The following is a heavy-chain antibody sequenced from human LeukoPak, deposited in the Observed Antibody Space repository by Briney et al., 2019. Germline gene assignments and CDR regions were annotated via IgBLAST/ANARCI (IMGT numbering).Heavy chain of an antibody. V-gene: IGHV3-74*01. D-gene: IGHD1-26*01. Sequence: GGSLRLSCAASGFTFISYWMHWVRQAPGKGLVWVSRINGYGSSTDFADSVKGRFTISRDNAKNTLYLQMNSLRAEDTAVYYCARDPIVGASSFDYWGQGTLVTVSS. J-gene: IGHJ4*02. CDR2: INGYGSST. CDR1: GFTFISYW. CDR3: ARDPIVGASSFDY.